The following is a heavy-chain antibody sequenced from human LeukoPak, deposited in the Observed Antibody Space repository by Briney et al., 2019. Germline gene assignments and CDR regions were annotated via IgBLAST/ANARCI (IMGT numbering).Heavy chain of an antibody. J-gene: IGHJ3*02. CDR1: GYTFTSYA. CDR3: ARVGVLTRIALFGVLDIDGFDI. CDR2: ISESHDNA. V-gene: IGHV1-18*01. D-gene: IGHD3-3*01. Sequence: ASVKASCKASGYTFTSYAMNCVRQAPGQGLEGRGWISESHDNANHAQKFQGRVTMATDTSTNTAYMDLTSLRSDGTAVYYCARVGVLTRIALFGVLDIDGFDIWGQGTLVTVSS.